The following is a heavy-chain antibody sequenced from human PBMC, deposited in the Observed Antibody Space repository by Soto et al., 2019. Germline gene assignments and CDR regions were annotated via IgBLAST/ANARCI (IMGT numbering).Heavy chain of an antibody. CDR3: AKRCSYGYGYYYGMDV. D-gene: IGHD5-18*01. Sequence: GGSLRLSCAASGFTFSSYGMHWVRQAPGKGLEWVAVISYDGSNKYYADSVKGRFTISRDNSKNTLYLQMNSLRAEDTAVYYCAKRCSYGYGYYYGMDVWGQGTTVTVSS. V-gene: IGHV3-30*18. CDR1: GFTFSSYG. CDR2: ISYDGSNK. J-gene: IGHJ6*02.